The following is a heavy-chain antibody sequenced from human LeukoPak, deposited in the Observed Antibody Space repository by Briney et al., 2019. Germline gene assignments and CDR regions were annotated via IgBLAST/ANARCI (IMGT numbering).Heavy chain of an antibody. CDR1: GYTFTSYG. J-gene: IGHJ6*02. Sequence: ASVKVSCKASGYTFTSYGISWVRQAPGQGLEWMGWISAYNGNTNYAQKLQGRVTMTTDTSTSTAYMELRSLRSDDTAVYYCARDPRFLEWLFMDVWGQGTTVTVSS. D-gene: IGHD3-3*01. CDR2: ISAYNGNT. CDR3: ARDPRFLEWLFMDV. V-gene: IGHV1-18*01.